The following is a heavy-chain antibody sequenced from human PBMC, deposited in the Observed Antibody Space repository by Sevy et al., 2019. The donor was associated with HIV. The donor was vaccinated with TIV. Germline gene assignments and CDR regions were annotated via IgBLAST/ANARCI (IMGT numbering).Heavy chain of an antibody. CDR1: GFTFSSYE. CDR3: ARDPEGRFVVVPEYYFDY. J-gene: IGHJ4*02. CDR2: ISSSGSNI. V-gene: IGHV3-48*03. Sequence: GGSLRLSCAASGFTFSSYEMNWVRQAPGKGLEWVSYISSSGSNIYYADSVKGRFTISRDNAKNSLYLQMNSLRAEDTAVYYCARDPEGRFVVVPEYYFDYWGQGTLVTVSS. D-gene: IGHD2-2*01.